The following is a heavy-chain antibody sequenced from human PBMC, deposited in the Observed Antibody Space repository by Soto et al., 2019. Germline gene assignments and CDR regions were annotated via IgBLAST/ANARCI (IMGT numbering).Heavy chain of an antibody. CDR2: VYYSESA. D-gene: IGHD6-13*01. CDR3: ARVIITATSTFGFDS. V-gene: IGHV4-30-4*01. CDR1: GGSIRSSDYY. Sequence: QVQLQESGPGLVKPSQTLSLTCTVSGGSIRSSDYYWSWIRQPPGKGLEWIGYVYYSESAYYNPSLQSRGFISLDTSKIQVSLTLSSVTAADTAVYYCARVIITATSTFGFDSCGKGTLITVSS. J-gene: IGHJ4*02.